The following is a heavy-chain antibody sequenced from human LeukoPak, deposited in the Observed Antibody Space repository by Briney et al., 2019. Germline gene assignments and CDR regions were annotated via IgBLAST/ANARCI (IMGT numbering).Heavy chain of an antibody. CDR1: GFTFSSYG. J-gene: IGHJ4*02. D-gene: IGHD6-13*01. V-gene: IGHV3-30*02. CDR3: AKDLQRLGSTLDY. Sequence: PGGSLRLSCAASGFTFSSYGMHWVRQAPGKGLEWVTFIRYDGSNKYYADSVKGRFTISRDNSKNTLYLQMNSLRAEDTAVYYCAKDLQRLGSTLDYWGQGTLVTVSS. CDR2: IRYDGSNK.